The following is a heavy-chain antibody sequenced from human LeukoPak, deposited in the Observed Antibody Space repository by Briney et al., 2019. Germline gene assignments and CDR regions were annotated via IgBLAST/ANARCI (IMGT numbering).Heavy chain of an antibody. J-gene: IGHJ4*02. D-gene: IGHD3-22*01. Sequence: KPSETLSLTCAVYGGSFSGYYRSWIRQPPGKGLEWIGEINHSGRTNYNPSLKSRVTISVDTSKNQFSLKLSSVTAADTAVYYCARAGDSSGYCDYWGQGTLVTVSS. CDR3: ARAGDSSGYCDY. CDR2: INHSGRT. CDR1: GGSFSGYY. V-gene: IGHV4-34*01.